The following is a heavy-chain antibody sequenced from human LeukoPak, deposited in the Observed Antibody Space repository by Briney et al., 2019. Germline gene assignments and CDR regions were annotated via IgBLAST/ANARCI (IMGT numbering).Heavy chain of an antibody. CDR3: ARAGAWQIDP. J-gene: IGHJ5*02. CDR2: IFYTGSS. Sequence: PSETLSLTCTVSGGSISSYYWSWIRQPPGKGLEWIGHIFYTGSSKYNPSLKSRVTISLDRTKNQFSLRLTSVTAADTAVYYCARAGAWQIDPWGQGTLVTVSS. D-gene: IGHD3-10*01. V-gene: IGHV4-59*01. CDR1: GGSISSYY.